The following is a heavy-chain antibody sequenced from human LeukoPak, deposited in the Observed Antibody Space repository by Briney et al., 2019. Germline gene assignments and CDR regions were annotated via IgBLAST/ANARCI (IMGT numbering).Heavy chain of an antibody. CDR3: ARGWIQEEYYYYGMDV. CDR1: GGSISSYY. Sequence: SETLSLTCTVSGGSISSYYWSWIRQPPGQGLELMGYIYYSGSTSYNSSLNIQVTISIDTSKNHFSLKLSSVTAPDTAVYYCARGWIQEEYYYYGMDVWGQGTTVTVSS. V-gene: IGHV4-59*01. J-gene: IGHJ6*02. D-gene: IGHD5-18*01. CDR2: IYYSGST.